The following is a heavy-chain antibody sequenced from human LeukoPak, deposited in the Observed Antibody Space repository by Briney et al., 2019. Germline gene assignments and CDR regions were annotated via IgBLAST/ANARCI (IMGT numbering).Heavy chain of an antibody. CDR1: GDSINTGGYY. V-gene: IGHV4-31*03. Sequence: PSETLSLTCFVSGDSINTGGYYWSWIRQHPGKGLEWIGYIYYSGSTFYNPSLKSRVTISIDTSKNHFSLKMSSVTAADTAVYYCARSLDIGHYYYYMDVWGEGTTVTVSS. J-gene: IGHJ6*03. CDR2: IYYSGST. CDR3: ARSLDIGHYYYYMDV. D-gene: IGHD3-9*01.